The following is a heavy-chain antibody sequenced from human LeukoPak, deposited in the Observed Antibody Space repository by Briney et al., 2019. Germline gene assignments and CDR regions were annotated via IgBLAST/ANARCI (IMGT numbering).Heavy chain of an antibody. CDR1: GGSISSSNW. CDR3: ARYYYDSSGYYHFDY. D-gene: IGHD3-22*01. Sequence: PSETLSLTCAVSGGSISSSNWWSWVRQPPGQGLEWIGEIYHSGSTNYNPSLKSRVTISVDKSKNQFSLKLSSVTAADTAVYYCARYYYDSSGYYHFDYWGQGTLVTVSS. J-gene: IGHJ4*02. CDR2: IYHSGST. V-gene: IGHV4-4*02.